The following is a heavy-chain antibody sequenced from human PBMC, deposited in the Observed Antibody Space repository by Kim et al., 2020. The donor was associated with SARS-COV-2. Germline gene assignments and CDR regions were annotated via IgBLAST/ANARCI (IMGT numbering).Heavy chain of an antibody. J-gene: IGHJ5*02. Sequence: LKSRVTLSVDTSKNQFSLKLSSVTAADTAGYYCARAGYSSSWHESWFDPWGQGTLVTVSS. D-gene: IGHD6-13*01. V-gene: IGHV4-59*01. CDR3: ARAGYSSSWHESWFDP.